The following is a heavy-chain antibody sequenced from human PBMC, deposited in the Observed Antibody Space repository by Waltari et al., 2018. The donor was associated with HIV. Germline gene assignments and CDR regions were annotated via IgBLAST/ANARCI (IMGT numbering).Heavy chain of an antibody. CDR3: ARRRKWNALLLDA. D-gene: IGHD1-1*01. CDR2: VSQSSSV. CDR1: GESFSGFF. J-gene: IGHJ4*02. Sequence: QVQLQQWGAGLLKPSDTLSPTCAVYGESFSGFFWTWVRQPPGRPLEWLGEVSQSSSVSLDPSVSSRAVLSVDPSKNQFFLELKSVTVADTALYFCARRRKWNALLLDAWGQGTRVTVAS. V-gene: IGHV4-34*02.